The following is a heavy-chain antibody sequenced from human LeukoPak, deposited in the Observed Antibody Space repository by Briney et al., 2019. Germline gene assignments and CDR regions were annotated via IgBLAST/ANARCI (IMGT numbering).Heavy chain of an antibody. J-gene: IGHJ4*02. D-gene: IGHD2-21*02. CDR2: LSGSSTGT. CDR3: AKARGRVTTIVVVTHAFDS. Sequence: GGSLRLSCAASGFTFNSFALSWVRQAPGEGLEWVSTLSGSSTGTYYADSVKGRSTISRDNSKNTLYLQMNGLRAEDTAVYYCAKARGRVTTIVVVTHAFDSWGQGTLVTVSS. CDR1: GFTFNSFA. V-gene: IGHV3-23*01.